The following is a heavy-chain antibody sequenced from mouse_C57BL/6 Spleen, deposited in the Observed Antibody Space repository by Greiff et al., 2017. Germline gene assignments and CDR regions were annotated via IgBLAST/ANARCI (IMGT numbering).Heavy chain of an antibody. V-gene: IGHV5-9-1*02. D-gene: IGHD6-5*01. Sequence: EVKLMESGEGLVKPGGSLKLSCAASGFTFSSSAMSWVRQTPEKRLEWVAYISSGGDYIYYADTVKGRFTISSDNARNTLYLQMSSLKSEDTAMYYCTRDRYAAYWGQGTLVTVSA. CDR3: TRDRYAAY. J-gene: IGHJ3*01. CDR2: ISSGGDYI. CDR1: GFTFSSSA.